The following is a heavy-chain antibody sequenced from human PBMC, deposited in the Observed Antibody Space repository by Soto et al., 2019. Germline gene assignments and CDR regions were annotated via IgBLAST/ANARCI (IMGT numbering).Heavy chain of an antibody. V-gene: IGHV1-69*01. Sequence: QVQLVQSGAEVKKPGSSVKVSCKASGGTFSSYAISWVRQAPGQGHEWMGGIIPISGTANYAQKFRGRVTITADESTSTAYMELSSLRSEDTAVYYCARSQGSSTSLEIYYYYYYGMDVWGQGTTVTVSS. J-gene: IGHJ6*02. CDR2: IIPISGTA. CDR3: ARSQGSSTSLEIYYYYYYGMDV. CDR1: GGTFSSYA. D-gene: IGHD2-2*01.